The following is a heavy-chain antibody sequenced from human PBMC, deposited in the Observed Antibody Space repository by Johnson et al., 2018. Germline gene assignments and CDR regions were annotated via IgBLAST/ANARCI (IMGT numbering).Heavy chain of an antibody. CDR2: VYYSGST. CDR3: AGGKRPYSDYDCLVVPVQGMDV. J-gene: IGHJ6*02. V-gene: IGHV4-59*01. CDR1: DVSISSYY. Sequence: QVQLQESGPGLVKPSETLSLTCIVSDVSISSYYWSWIRQPPGKGLEWIGSVYYSGSTNSNPSLKSRVTISVDTSKDQFFLNLSSVTAADTAVYYCAGGKRPYSDYDCLVVPVQGMDVWGQGTTVTVSS. D-gene: IGHD5-12*01.